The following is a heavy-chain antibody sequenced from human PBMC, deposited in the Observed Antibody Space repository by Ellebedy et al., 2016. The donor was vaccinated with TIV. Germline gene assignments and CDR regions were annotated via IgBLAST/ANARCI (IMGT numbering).Heavy chain of an antibody. J-gene: IGHJ4*02. CDR2: ISNSGEST. Sequence: GESLKISCVASGFTFNSFAMSWVRQAPGKGLEWVSTISNSGESTNNADSGKGRFTISRDNSKNKLYLHMNSLRAVDTAVYYCAKDPRRRYVVRGTSYYFDFWGQGTLVTVSS. CDR1: GFTFNSFA. CDR3: AKDPRRRYVVRGTSYYFDF. D-gene: IGHD1-14*01. V-gene: IGHV3-23*01.